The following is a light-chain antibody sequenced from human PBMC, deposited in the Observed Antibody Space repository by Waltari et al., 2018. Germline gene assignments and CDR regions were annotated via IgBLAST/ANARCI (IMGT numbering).Light chain of an antibody. V-gene: IGLV4-60*03. CDR2: LEGSGSY. J-gene: IGLJ2*01. CDR1: SGHSSYI. CDR3: ETWDSNTPRV. Sequence: QPVLTQSSSASASLGSSVKLTCTLSSGHSSYIIAWHQQQPGKAPRYLMKLEGSGSYNKGGGAPDRFSGSSSGADRYLTISNLQSEDEADYYCETWDSNTPRVFGGGTKLTVL.